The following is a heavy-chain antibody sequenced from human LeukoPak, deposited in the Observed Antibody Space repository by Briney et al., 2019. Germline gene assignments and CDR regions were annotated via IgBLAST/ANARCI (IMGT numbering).Heavy chain of an antibody. CDR2: IGGSGGST. D-gene: IGHD2-21*01. J-gene: IGHJ4*02. CDR3: AISLGMVSAIGIDY. CDR1: TFTINFLH. V-gene: IGHV3-23*01. Sequence: PWGSLTCNAAGYTFTINFLHMVRQGQAPGKELEWVSAIGGSGGSTYYADSVKGRFTVSRDNSRDTLYLQMNRLRAEDTAVYYSAISLGMVSAIGIDYSGEGTLVTVSS.